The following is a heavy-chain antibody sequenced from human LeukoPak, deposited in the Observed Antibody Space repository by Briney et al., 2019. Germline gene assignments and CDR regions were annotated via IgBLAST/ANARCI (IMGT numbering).Heavy chain of an antibody. V-gene: IGHV4-39*01. D-gene: IGHD3-16*01. CDR3: ARRGMSPPYNWFDP. CDR1: GGSVSSSSYY. Sequence: SETLSLTCTVSGGSVSSSSYYWGWIRQPPGKGLEWIGSIYYSGSTYYNPSLKSRVTISVDTSKNQFSLNLTSVTAADTAVYYCARRGMSPPYNWFDPWGQGTLVTVSS. J-gene: IGHJ5*02. CDR2: IYYSGST.